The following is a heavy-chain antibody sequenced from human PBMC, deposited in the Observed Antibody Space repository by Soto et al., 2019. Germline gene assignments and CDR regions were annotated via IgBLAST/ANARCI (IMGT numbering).Heavy chain of an antibody. V-gene: IGHV3-9*01. CDR3: ENYLRYDSTSPYMDV. D-gene: IGHD3-22*01. Sequence: GGSLRLSCAASGFTFDDYAMHWVRQAPGKGLEWVSGISWNSGSIGYADSVKGRFTISRDNAKNSLYLQMNSLRAEDTALYYCENYLRYDSTSPYMDVWRKGKTVNVS. CDR2: ISWNSGSI. CDR1: GFTFDDYA. J-gene: IGHJ6*03.